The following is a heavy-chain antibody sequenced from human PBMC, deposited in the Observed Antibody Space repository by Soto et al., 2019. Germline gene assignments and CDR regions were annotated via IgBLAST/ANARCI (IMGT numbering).Heavy chain of an antibody. CDR2: IYHSGST. D-gene: IGHD1-20*01. CDR3: AMSYNSRFDY. J-gene: IGHJ4*02. Sequence: SETLSLTCAVSGGSISNSVWWSWVRQPPGKGLEWIGEIYHSGSTNYNPSLKSRVTISVDKSKNQFSLKLSSVTAADTAIYYCAMSYNSRFDYWGQGTLVTVSS. V-gene: IGHV4-4*02. CDR1: GGSISNSVW.